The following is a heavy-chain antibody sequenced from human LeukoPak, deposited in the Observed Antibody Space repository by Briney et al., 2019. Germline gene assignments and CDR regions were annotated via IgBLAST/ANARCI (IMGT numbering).Heavy chain of an antibody. J-gene: IGHJ4*02. CDR3: ARGPGIAVAAKYYFDY. V-gene: IGHV3-64*04. CDR1: GFTFNRFY. D-gene: IGHD6-19*01. Sequence: GGSLRLSCSASGFTFNRFYLHWVRQAPGEGLEFVSHISSNGATTYYADSVKGRFTISRDNSKNTLYLQMNSLRAEDTAVYYCARGPGIAVAAKYYFDYWGQGTLVTVSS. CDR2: ISSNGATT.